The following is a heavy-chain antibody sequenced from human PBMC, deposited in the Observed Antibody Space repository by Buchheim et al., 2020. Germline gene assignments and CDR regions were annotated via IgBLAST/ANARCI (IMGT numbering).Heavy chain of an antibody. CDR1: GFTFDDYA. CDR3: AKDERPTVVTSYSYYGMDV. CDR2: ISWDGGST. Sequence: EVQLVESGGVVVQPGGSLRLSCAASGFTFDDYAMHWVRQAPGKGLEWVSLISWDGGSTYYADSVKGRFTISRDNSKNSLYLQINSLRAEDTAFYYCAKDERPTVVTSYSYYGMDVGGQGTT. V-gene: IGHV3-43D*03. D-gene: IGHD4-23*01. J-gene: IGHJ6*02.